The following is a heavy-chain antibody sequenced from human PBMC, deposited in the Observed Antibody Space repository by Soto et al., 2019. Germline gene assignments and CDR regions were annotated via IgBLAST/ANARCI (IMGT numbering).Heavy chain of an antibody. D-gene: IGHD5-18*01. J-gene: IGHJ4*02. CDR1: GYTFTSYY. V-gene: IGHV1-46*03. Sequence: GASVKVSCKASGYTFTSYYIHWVRQAPGQGLEWMGVISPSGGSTSYAQKFQGRVTMTTDTSTSTVYMELSSLRSEDTAVYYCSRDKDTIARGLPRYWGQGTLVTVSS. CDR2: ISPSGGST. CDR3: SRDKDTIARGLPRY.